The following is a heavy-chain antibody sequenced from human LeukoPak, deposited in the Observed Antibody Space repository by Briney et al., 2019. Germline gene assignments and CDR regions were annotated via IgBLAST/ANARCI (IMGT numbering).Heavy chain of an antibody. CDR3: ARVGRDGYNTPPSLPKHFGY. V-gene: IGHV3-21*01. J-gene: IGHJ4*02. Sequence: GGSLRLSCAASGFTFSSYSMNWVRQAPGQGLEWVSSISSSSSYIYYADSVKGRFTISRDNAKNSLYLQMNSLRAEYTAVYYCARVGRDGYNTPPSLPKHFGYWGQGTLVTVSS. CDR1: GFTFSSYS. CDR2: ISSSSSYI. D-gene: IGHD5-24*01.